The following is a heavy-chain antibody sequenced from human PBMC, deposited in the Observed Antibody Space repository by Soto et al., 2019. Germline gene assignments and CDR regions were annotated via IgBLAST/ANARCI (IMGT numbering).Heavy chain of an antibody. CDR1: GFTFSDYY. J-gene: IGHJ4*02. CDR2: MSGSGSYT. V-gene: IGHV3-11*05. Sequence: QVQLVESGGGLVKPGGSLRLACAASGFTFSDYYMTWIRQAPGKGLEWISYMSGSGSYTNYADSVKGRFTISRDNANNSLYLQMNSLSAEDTAVYYCARDLGDSRRWDFDYWGQGTLVTVSS. CDR3: ARDLGDSRRWDFDY. D-gene: IGHD6-13*01.